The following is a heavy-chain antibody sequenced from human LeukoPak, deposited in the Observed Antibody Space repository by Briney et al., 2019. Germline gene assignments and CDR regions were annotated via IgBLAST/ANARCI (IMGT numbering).Heavy chain of an antibody. V-gene: IGHV1-18*01. CDR2: ISAYNGNT. J-gene: IGHJ4*02. D-gene: IGHD3-3*01. CDR3: ARAVLTIFGVVIIQENDY. CDR1: GYTFTSYG. Sequence: GASVKVSCKASGYTFTSYGISWVRQAPGQGLEWMGWISAYNGNTNYAQKLQGRVTMTTDTSTSTAYMELRSLRSDDTAVYYCARAVLTIFGVVIIQENDYWGQGTLVTVSS.